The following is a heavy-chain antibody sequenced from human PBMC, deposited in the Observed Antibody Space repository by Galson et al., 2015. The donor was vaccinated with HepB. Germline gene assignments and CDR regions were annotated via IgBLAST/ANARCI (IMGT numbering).Heavy chain of an antibody. J-gene: IGHJ4*02. CDR2: IWYDGSNK. CDR3: ARATVTTPAGVDY. Sequence: SLRLSCAASGFTFSSYGMHWVRQAPGKGLEWVAVIWYDGSNKYYADSVKGRFTISRDNSKNTLYLQMSSLRAEDTAVYYCARATVTTPAGVDYWGQGTLVTVSS. CDR1: GFTFSSYG. D-gene: IGHD4-17*01. V-gene: IGHV3-33*01.